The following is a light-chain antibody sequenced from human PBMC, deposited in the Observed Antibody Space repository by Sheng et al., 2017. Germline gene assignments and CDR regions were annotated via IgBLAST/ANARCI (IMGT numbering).Light chain of an antibody. CDR1: SIDIGSSNH. J-gene: IGLJ1*01. CDR2: DVA. V-gene: IGLV2-14*03. Sequence: QSALTQPASVSGSPGQSITISCTGTSIDIGSSNHVSWYQHHPGKAPKLLIYDVAYRPSGVSSRFSGSKSGNTASLTISGLQADDEADYYCVSFTSSNTYVFGTGDQGHRP. CDR3: VSFTSSNTYV.